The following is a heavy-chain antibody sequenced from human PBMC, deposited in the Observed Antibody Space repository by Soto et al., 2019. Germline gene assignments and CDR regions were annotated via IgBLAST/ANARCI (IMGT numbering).Heavy chain of an antibody. D-gene: IGHD2-15*01. CDR3: ARELQGLYYFDY. CDR2: INAGNGNT. J-gene: IGHJ4*02. Sequence: ASVKVSCKASGYTFISYAIDWVRQAPGQRFEWMGWINAGNGNTKYSQKFQGRVTITRDTSASTAYMELTSLRSKDRAGYYCARELQGLYYFDYWGQGTLVTLSS. CDR1: GYTFISYA. V-gene: IGHV1-3*01.